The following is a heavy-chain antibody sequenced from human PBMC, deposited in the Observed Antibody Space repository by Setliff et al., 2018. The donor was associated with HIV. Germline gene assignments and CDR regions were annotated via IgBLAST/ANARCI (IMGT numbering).Heavy chain of an antibody. CDR2: IYPGGARR. CDR1: GYTFTSYG. CDR3: ARSAHDSETGY. D-gene: IGHD5-12*01. J-gene: IGHJ4*02. Sequence: GASVKVSCKASGYTFTSYGISWVRQAPGQGLEWMGIIYPGGARRSYAQKFQGRVTMTWDTSTSTVYMELSSLRSEDTAFYYCARSAHDSETGYWGQGTLVTVSS. V-gene: IGHV1-46*01.